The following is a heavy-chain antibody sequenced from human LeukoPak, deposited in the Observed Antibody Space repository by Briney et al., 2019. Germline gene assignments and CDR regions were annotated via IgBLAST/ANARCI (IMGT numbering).Heavy chain of an antibody. CDR2: ISGSGIK. D-gene: IGHD3-22*01. V-gene: IGHV3-48*03. CDR3: ARSGNYYDSSGLEY. CDR1: RFTFSSYE. J-gene: IGHJ4*02. Sequence: PGGSLRLSCAASRFTFSSYEMNWVRQAPGKGLEWVSYISGSGIKHYADSVKGRFTISRDNAKNSLYLQMNSLRVEDTAVYYCARSGNYYDSSGLEYWGQGTLVTVSS.